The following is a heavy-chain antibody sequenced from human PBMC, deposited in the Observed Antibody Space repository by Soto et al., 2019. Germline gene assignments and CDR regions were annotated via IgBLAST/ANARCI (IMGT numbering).Heavy chain of an antibody. CDR2: INHSGST. J-gene: IGHJ5*02. CDR3: ARGAVQLERQYNWFDP. V-gene: IGHV4-34*01. Sequence: PSETLSLTCAVYGGSFSGYYWSWIRQPPGKGLEWIGEINHSGSTNYNPSLKSRVTISVDTSKNQFSLKLSSVTAADTAVYYCARGAVQLERQYNWFDPWGQGTLVTVSS. D-gene: IGHD1-1*01. CDR1: GGSFSGYY.